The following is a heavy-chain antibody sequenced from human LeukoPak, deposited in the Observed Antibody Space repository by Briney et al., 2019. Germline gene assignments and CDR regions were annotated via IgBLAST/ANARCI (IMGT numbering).Heavy chain of an antibody. V-gene: IGHV3-11*01. CDR1: GFTFSDYY. J-gene: IGHJ4*02. D-gene: IGHD6-19*01. Sequence: GGSLRLSCATSGFTFSDYYMSWIRQAPGKGLEWVSCISNSGSMIYYADSVKGRFTISRDNAKSSLYLQMNSLRAEDTAMYYCARGGSGWYYFDYWGQGTLVTVSS. CDR3: ARGGSGWYYFDY. CDR2: ISNSGSMI.